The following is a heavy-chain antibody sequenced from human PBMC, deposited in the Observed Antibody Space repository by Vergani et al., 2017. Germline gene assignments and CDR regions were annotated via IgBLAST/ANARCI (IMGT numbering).Heavy chain of an antibody. CDR1: GFTFSSYW. D-gene: IGHD3-3*01. Sequence: EVQLVESGGGLVQPGGSLRLSCAASGFTFSSYWMHWVRQAPGKGLVWVSRINSDGSSTSYAESVKGRFTISRDNAKNTMYLQMNSLRAEDTAVYYCARGDNVLRFLEWLPFDYWGQGTLVTVSS. CDR2: INSDGSST. J-gene: IGHJ4*02. V-gene: IGHV3-74*01. CDR3: ARGDNVLRFLEWLPFDY.